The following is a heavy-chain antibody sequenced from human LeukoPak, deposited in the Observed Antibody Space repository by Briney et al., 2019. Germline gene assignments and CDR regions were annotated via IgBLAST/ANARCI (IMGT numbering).Heavy chain of an antibody. D-gene: IGHD3-3*01. CDR2: INPSGGST. CDR1: GYTFTSYY. V-gene: IGHV1-46*01. J-gene: IGHJ6*02. Sequence: ASVKVSCKASGYTFTSYYMHWVRQAPGQGLEWMGIINPSGGSTSYAQKFQGRVTMTRDTSTSTVYMELSSLRSEDTAVYYCARDREGVWYYDFWSGYSPYGMDVWGQGTTVTVSS. CDR3: ARDREGVWYYDFWSGYSPYGMDV.